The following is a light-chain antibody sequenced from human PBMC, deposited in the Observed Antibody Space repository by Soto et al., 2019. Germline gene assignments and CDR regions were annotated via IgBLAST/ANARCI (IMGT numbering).Light chain of an antibody. CDR3: QQYGSSPRT. CDR2: GAS. J-gene: IGKJ1*01. V-gene: IGKV3-20*01. CDR1: QTVSSSS. Sequence: DIVLPQSPGTLSLSPGERATLSCRASQTVSSSSLAWYQQKPGQAPRLLIFGASTRAAGFPDRFSGSGSGTDFTLTISSLEPEDFAVYYCQQYGSSPRTFGQGTKVEIK.